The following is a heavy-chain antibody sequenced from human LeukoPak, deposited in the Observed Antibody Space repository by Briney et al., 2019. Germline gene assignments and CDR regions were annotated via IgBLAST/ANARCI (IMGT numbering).Heavy chain of an antibody. CDR3: AKDINPRGY. J-gene: IGHJ4*02. V-gene: IGHV3-23*01. CDR2: ISGSGGST. CDR1: GFTFSSYW. Sequence: GGSLRLSCAASGFTFSSYWMNWARQAPGKGLEWVSAISGSGGSTYYADSVKGRFTISRDNSKNTLYLQMNSLRAEDTAVYYCAKDINPRGYWGQGTLVTVSS. D-gene: IGHD3-22*01.